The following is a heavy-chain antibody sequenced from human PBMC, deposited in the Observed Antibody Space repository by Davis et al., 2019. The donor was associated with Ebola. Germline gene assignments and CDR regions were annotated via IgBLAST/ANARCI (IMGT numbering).Heavy chain of an antibody. CDR2: IDYGGST. Sequence: MPSETLSLTCTVSGGSFRNYYWGWICQSPGKGLEWIGSIDYGGSTYYNPSLKSRVTMSVDTSKSQFSLKLSAVTAADTAVYYCARTDRFCSGGSCYSGDDFDYWGQGILVTVSS. D-gene: IGHD2-15*01. CDR1: GGSFRNYY. CDR3: ARTDRFCSGGSCYSGDDFDY. V-gene: IGHV4-39*07. J-gene: IGHJ4*02.